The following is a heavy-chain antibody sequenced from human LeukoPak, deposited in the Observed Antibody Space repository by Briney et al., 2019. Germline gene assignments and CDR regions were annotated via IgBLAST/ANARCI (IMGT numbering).Heavy chain of an antibody. J-gene: IGHJ4*02. CDR1: GFTSSSYW. Sequence: GGSLRLSCAASGFTSSSYWMSWVRQAPGKGMEWVANIKQDGSEKYYVDSVKGRFTISRDNAKNSLYLQMNSLRAEDTAVYYCARDIVDSSSWYYFDYWGQGTLVTGSS. CDR3: ARDIVDSSSWYYFDY. CDR2: IKQDGSEK. V-gene: IGHV3-7*01. D-gene: IGHD6-13*01.